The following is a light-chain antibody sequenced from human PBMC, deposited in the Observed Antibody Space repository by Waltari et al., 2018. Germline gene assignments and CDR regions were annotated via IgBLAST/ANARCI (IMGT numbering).Light chain of an antibody. J-gene: IGLJ2*01. CDR3: SSYTSSSTLE. CDR2: EVS. V-gene: IGLV2-14*01. CDR1: SGDVGGYNY. Sequence: QSALTPPASVSVSPGQSITIACTGTSGDVGGYNYVSWYQQHPGKAPKLMIYEVSNRPSGVSNRFSGSKSGNTASLTISGLQAEDEADYYCSSYTSSSTLEVGGGTKLTVL.